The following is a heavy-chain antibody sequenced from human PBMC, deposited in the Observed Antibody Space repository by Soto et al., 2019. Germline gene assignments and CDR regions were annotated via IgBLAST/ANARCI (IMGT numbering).Heavy chain of an antibody. CDR2: IYYSGST. CDR1: GGSISSYY. V-gene: IGHV4-59*01. D-gene: IGHD2-15*01. CDR3: ARDDPYRGGSYYYTDV. J-gene: IGHJ6*03. Sequence: SETLSLTCTVSGGSISSYYWSWIRQPPGKGLEWIGYIYYSGSTNYNPSLKSRVTISVDTSKNQFSLKLSPVTAAGTAVYYCARDDPYRGGSYYYTDVWGKGTTVTVS.